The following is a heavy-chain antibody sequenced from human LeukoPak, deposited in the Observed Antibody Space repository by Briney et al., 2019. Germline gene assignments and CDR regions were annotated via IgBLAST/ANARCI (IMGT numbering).Heavy chain of an antibody. J-gene: IGHJ5*02. CDR1: GGTFSSYA. V-gene: IGHV1-69*04. CDR2: IIPILGIA. CDR3: ARGGDSSGYYYSWFDP. D-gene: IGHD3-22*01. Sequence: SVKVSCKASGGTFSSYAISWVRQAPGQGLEWMGRIIPILGIANYAQKFQGRVTITANKSTSTAYMELSSLRSEDTAVYYCARGGDSSGYYYSWFDPWGQGTLVTVSS.